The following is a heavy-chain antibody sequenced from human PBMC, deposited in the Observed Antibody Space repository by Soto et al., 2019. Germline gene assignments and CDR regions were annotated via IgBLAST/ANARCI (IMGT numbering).Heavy chain of an antibody. D-gene: IGHD4-17*01. V-gene: IGHV5-51*01. CDR3: SRNRLRQRYYGMGV. J-gene: IGHJ6*02. CDR2: IYPGDSDT. Sequence: MTGKGLEWVGVIYPGDSDTRYSPSFRGQVTISADKSISHVYLQWSSLKASDTAMYYCSRNRLRQRYYGMGVWGQGTTVSV.